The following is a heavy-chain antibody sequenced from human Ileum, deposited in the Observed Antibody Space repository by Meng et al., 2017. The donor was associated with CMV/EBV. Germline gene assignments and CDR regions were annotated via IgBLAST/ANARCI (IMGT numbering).Heavy chain of an antibody. Sequence: SETLSLTCAVYGGSFSGYYWSWIRQPPGKGREWIGEINHSGSTNYHPSLKRGVTISVNTPKNQFSLKLRSVTAADTAVYYCAGRPRGHWFDPWGQGTLVTVSS. CDR2: INHSGST. V-gene: IGHV4-34*01. CDR3: AGRPRGHWFDP. J-gene: IGHJ5*02. CDR1: GGSFSGYY.